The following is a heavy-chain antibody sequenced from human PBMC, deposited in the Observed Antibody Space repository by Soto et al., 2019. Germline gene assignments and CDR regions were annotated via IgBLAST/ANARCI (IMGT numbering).Heavy chain of an antibody. CDR1: GFPFSTYW. CDR2: INNDGSTT. Sequence: GGSLRLSCAASGFPFSTYWMHWVRQAPGKGPVWVSRINNDGSTTRYADSVKGRFTISRDNAKNTLYLQMNSLRAEDAAVYYCASQGLYYYGLDVWGQGTTVTVSS. CDR3: ASQGLYYYGLDV. J-gene: IGHJ6*02. V-gene: IGHV3-74*01.